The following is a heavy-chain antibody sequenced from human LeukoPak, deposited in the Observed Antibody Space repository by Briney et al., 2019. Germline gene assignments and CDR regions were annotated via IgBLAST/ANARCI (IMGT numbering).Heavy chain of an antibody. CDR3: VRSEMGGYTFDY. Sequence: ASETLSLTCTVSGGSISNYYWTWIRQPPGKGLEWIGYINYSGSTNYNPSLKSRVTISVDRSKNQFSLNLSSVTAADTAVYYCVRSEMGGYTFDYWGQGTLVTVSS. CDR1: GGSISNYY. J-gene: IGHJ4*02. CDR2: INYSGST. V-gene: IGHV4-59*01. D-gene: IGHD5-24*01.